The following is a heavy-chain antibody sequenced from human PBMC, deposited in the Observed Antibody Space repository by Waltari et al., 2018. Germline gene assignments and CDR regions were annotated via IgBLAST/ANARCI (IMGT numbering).Heavy chain of an antibody. CDR1: GGSISSSSYY. CDR3: ARSDYEILTGCDY. V-gene: IGHV3-33*08. J-gene: IGHJ4*02. Sequence: QVQLQESGPGLVKPSETLSLTCTVSGGSISSSSYYWGWIRQPPGKGLEWVAVIWYDGNNKYYADSVKGRFTISRDNSKNTLFLQVNSLRAEDTAVYYCARSDYEILTGCDYWGQGTLVTVSS. D-gene: IGHD3-9*01. CDR2: IWYDGNNK.